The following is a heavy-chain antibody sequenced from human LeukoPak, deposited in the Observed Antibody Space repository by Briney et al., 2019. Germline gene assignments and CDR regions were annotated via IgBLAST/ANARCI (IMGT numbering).Heavy chain of an antibody. CDR3: ARDQRAAPAPGWFDP. D-gene: IGHD2-15*01. CDR2: IYYSGST. Sequence: SETLSLTCTVSGGSISSYYWSWIRQPPGKGLEWIGYIYYSGSTNYNPSLKSRVTISVDTFKNQFSLKLSSVTAADTAVYYCARDQRAAPAPGWFDPWGQGTLVTVSS. CDR1: GGSISSYY. J-gene: IGHJ5*02. V-gene: IGHV4-59*01.